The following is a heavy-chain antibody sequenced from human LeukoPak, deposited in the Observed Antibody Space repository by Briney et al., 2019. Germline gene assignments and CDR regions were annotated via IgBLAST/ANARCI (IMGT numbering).Heavy chain of an antibody. CDR2: INHSGST. V-gene: IGHV4-34*01. J-gene: IGHJ3*02. CDR3: ARGLRSEAARRAFDI. Sequence: SETLSLTCAVYGGAFRGYYWSWIRQPPGKGLEWIGEINHSGSTNYNPSLKSRVTMSVDTSKNQFSLKLSSVTAADTAVYYCARGLRSEAARRAFDIWGQGTMVTVSS. CDR1: GGAFRGYY. D-gene: IGHD6-6*01.